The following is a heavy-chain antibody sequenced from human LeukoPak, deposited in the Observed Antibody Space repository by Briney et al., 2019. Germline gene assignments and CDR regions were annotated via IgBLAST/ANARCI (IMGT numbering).Heavy chain of an antibody. CDR3: AREATWGQWYFDL. Sequence: GGSLRLSCAASGFSFHDHGMDWVRQAPGKGLEWVAVIAADGGVKQYADSVKGRFSLSRDNSKNTVTLQMNGLTAEDTAVYYCAREATWGQWYFDLWGQGAPVTVSS. CDR1: GFSFHDHG. V-gene: IGHV3-30*03. D-gene: IGHD6-19*01. CDR2: IAADGGVK. J-gene: IGHJ4*02.